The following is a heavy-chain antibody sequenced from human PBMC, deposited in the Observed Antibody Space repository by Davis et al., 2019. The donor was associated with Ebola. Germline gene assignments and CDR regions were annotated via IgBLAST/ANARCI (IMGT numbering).Heavy chain of an antibody. CDR3: ARDHVVAGVIFDF. Sequence: GESLKISCAASGFTFSSYSMNWVRQAPGKGLEWVANIKYDGTEKYYVDSVKGRFTISRDNAKNSLYLQMSNLRAEDTAMYYCARDHVVAGVIFDFWGQGTLVTVSS. D-gene: IGHD6-19*01. CDR2: IKYDGTEK. V-gene: IGHV3-7*03. CDR1: GFTFSSYS. J-gene: IGHJ4*02.